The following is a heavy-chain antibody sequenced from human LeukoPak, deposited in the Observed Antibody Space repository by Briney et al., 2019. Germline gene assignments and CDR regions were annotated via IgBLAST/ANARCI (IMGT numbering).Heavy chain of an antibody. V-gene: IGHV1-24*01. Sequence: ASVKVSCKVSGYTLTKLSMHWVRQAPGKGLEWMGGFDPEDGETIYAQKFQGRVTVTEDTSTDTAYMELSSLRSEDTAVYYCATDPYYYDSSGYSGDYWGQGTLVTVSS. J-gene: IGHJ4*02. CDR2: FDPEDGET. D-gene: IGHD3-22*01. CDR1: GYTLTKLS. CDR3: ATDPYYYDSSGYSGDY.